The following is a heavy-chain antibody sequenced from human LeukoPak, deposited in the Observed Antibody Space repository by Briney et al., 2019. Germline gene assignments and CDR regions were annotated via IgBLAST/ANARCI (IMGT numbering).Heavy chain of an antibody. D-gene: IGHD5-12*01. CDR1: GGSISSYY. J-gene: IGHJ4*02. V-gene: IGHV4-59*01. CDR3: ARGFRYSGYTFDY. Sequence: SETLSLTCTVSGGSISSYYWSWIRQPPGKGLEWIGYIYYSGSTNYNPSLKSRVTISVDKCKKQFSLKLSSVTAADTAVYYCARGFRYSGYTFDYWGQGTLVTVSS. CDR2: IYYSGST.